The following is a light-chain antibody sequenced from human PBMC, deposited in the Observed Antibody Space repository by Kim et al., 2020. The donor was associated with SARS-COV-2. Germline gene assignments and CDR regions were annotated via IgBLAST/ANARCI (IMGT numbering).Light chain of an antibody. Sequence: GKTVTIPCARSSGSLGANFVHWYQQRPGNSPTIVIFEDNQRPSGVPDRFSGSVDDSSNTASLTISGLRPEDEAHYFCQSYDTTAWVFGGGTQLTVL. V-gene: IGLV6-57*01. CDR1: SGSLGANF. J-gene: IGLJ3*02. CDR3: QSYDTTAWV. CDR2: EDN.